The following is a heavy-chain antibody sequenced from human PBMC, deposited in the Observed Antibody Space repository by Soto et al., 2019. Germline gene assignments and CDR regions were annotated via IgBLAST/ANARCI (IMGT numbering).Heavy chain of an antibody. Sequence: QVQLVQSGAEVKKPGASVKVSCKASGYTFTSYDINWVRQATGQGLEWMGWMNPNSGNTGYAQKFQGRVTMSRNNSRSTAYMGLGSLRSEDTAVYYCARPQKPEYCRGGSRDSIADGFENRGQGTMVTVSS. CDR1: GYTFTSYD. J-gene: IGHJ3*02. CDR2: MNPNSGNT. V-gene: IGHV1-8*01. CDR3: ARPQKPEYCRGGSRDSIADGFEN. D-gene: IGHD2-15*01.